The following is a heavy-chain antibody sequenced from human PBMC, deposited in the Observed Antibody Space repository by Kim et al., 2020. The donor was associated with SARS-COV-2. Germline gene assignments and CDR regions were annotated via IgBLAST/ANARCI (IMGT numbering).Heavy chain of an antibody. Sequence: GGSLRLSCAASGFTFSNAWMSWVRQAPGKGLEWVGRIKSKTDGGTTDYAAPVKGRFTISRDDSKNTLYLQMNSLKTEDTAVYYCTTTVVGAYYDILTGYTEGRGVDYLGQGTLVTVSS. CDR2: IKSKTDGGTT. CDR3: TTTVVGAYYDILTGYTEGRGVDY. CDR1: GFTFSNAW. D-gene: IGHD3-9*01. V-gene: IGHV3-15*01. J-gene: IGHJ4*02.